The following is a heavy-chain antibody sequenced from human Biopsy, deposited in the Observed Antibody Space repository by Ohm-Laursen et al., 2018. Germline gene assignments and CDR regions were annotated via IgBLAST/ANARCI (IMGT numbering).Heavy chain of an antibody. Sequence: ASVKVSCKASGYLFINYGISWVRQAPGQGLEWLGWISTYNGNTNYAQKFRGRVTMTTDKPTSTAYVELRSLRPDDTAVYYCARTVDTVVVTPSDHWGQGTLVTVSS. J-gene: IGHJ4*02. D-gene: IGHD5-18*01. V-gene: IGHV1-18*01. CDR1: GYLFINYG. CDR3: ARTVDTVVVTPSDH. CDR2: ISTYNGNT.